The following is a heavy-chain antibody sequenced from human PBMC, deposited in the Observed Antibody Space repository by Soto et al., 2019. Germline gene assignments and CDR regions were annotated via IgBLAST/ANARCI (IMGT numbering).Heavy chain of an antibody. D-gene: IGHD2-15*01. Sequence: GGSLRLSCAASGFTFSDHYMDWVRQAPGKGLEWVGRTRNKANSYTTEYAASVKGRFTISRDDSKNSLYLQMNSLKTEDRAVYYCARVVVNTYYYYGMDVWGQGTTVTVSS. V-gene: IGHV3-72*01. CDR3: ARVVVNTYYYYGMDV. CDR1: GFTFSDHY. J-gene: IGHJ6*02. CDR2: TRNKANSYTT.